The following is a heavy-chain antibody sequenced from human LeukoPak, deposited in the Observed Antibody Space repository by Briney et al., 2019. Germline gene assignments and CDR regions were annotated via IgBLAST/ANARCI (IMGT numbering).Heavy chain of an antibody. CDR1: GFTFSSYW. V-gene: IGHV3-74*01. CDR3: ARFTQWELDY. Sequence: GGSLRLSCAASGFTFSSYWMHWVRQAPGKGLVWVSRINGDGSTTTYVDSVKGRFTISRDNSKNTLYLQMNSLRAEDTAVYYCARFTQWELDYWGQGTLVTVSS. D-gene: IGHD1-26*01. CDR2: INGDGSTT. J-gene: IGHJ4*02.